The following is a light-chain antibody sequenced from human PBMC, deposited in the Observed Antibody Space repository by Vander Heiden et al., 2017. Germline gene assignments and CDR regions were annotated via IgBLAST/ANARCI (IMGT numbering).Light chain of an antibody. V-gene: IGLV3-21*03. CDR3: QVWDSSSDHPVV. CDR2: EDS. Sequence: SYLLTQPPSVSVAPGKPARITCGGNNIGSKSVHWHQQKPGQAPVLVVYEDSDRPSGIPERFSGSNSGNTATLTISRVEAGDEADYYCQVWDSSSDHPVVFGGGTKLTVL. J-gene: IGLJ2*01. CDR1: NIGSKS.